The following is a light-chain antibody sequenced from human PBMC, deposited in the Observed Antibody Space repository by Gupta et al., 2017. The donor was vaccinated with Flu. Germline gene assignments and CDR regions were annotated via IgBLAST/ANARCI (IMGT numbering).Light chain of an antibody. CDR1: SSNIGSNS. J-gene: IGLJ2*01. CDR3: AVWDDGRDGVL. CDR2: SSN. V-gene: IGLV1-44*01. Sequence: SVLRQPPSASGTPGQRLTISCSGSSSNIGSNSVNWYQQVAGTTPKLLIYSSNQRPSGVPGRFSGSKAGSSASLAISGLQSEDEADYYCAVWDDGRDGVLFGGGTKLAVL.